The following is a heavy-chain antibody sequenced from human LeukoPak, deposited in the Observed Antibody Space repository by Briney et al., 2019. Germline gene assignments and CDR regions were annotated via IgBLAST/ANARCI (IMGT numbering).Heavy chain of an antibody. V-gene: IGHV1-8*01. CDR3: ARSDIVVVPAAIRGGFDP. CDR1: GYTFTSYD. Sequence: ASVKVSCKASGYTFTSYDINWVRQATGQGLEWMGWVNPNSANTAYAQKFQGRVTMTRNTSISTAYMELSSLRSEDTAVYYCARSDIVVVPAAIRGGFDPWGQGTLVTVSS. J-gene: IGHJ5*02. D-gene: IGHD2-2*02. CDR2: VNPNSANT.